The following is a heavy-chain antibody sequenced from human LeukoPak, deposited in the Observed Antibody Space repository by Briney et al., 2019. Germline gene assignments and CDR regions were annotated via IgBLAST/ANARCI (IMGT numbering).Heavy chain of an antibody. CDR2: ISYDGSSK. CDR3: TRDTSAFGTTVTTAVDY. CDR1: GFSFSSYT. V-gene: IGHV3-30*04. Sequence: PGGSLRLSCAASGFSFSSYTMHWVRQAPGKGLEWVAVISYDGSSKYYADSVKGRFTISRDNFKNTLYLQMNSLRAEDTAVYYCTRDTSAFGTTVTTAVDYWGQGTLVTVSS. D-gene: IGHD4-11*01. J-gene: IGHJ4*02.